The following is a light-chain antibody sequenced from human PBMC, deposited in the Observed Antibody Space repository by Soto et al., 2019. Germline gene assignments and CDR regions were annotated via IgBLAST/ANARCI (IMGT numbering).Light chain of an antibody. CDR2: EVS. CDR1: SSDVGGYNY. V-gene: IGLV2-14*01. J-gene: IGLJ1*01. Sequence: QSALTQPASVSGSPGQSITISCTGTSSDVGGYNYVSWYQQHPGKAPKLMIYEVSNRPSGVSNRFSGSKSGNTASLTISGLQAEDEADDYCSSYTSSSNDYVLATETKVTVL. CDR3: SSYTSSSNDYV.